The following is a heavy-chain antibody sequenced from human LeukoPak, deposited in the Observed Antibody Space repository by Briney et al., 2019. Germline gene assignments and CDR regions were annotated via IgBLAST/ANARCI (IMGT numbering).Heavy chain of an antibody. J-gene: IGHJ4*02. V-gene: IGHV4-61*01. CDR3: ARGQRRLQDY. CDR2: IYYSGST. CDR1: GGSVSSDSYF. Sequence: SETLSLTCTVPGGSVSSDSYFWTWLRQPPGKGLEWIGYIYYSGSTNYNPSLKSRVTISLDTSKSQISLKLSSVTAADTAVYYCARGQRRLQDYWGQGTLVTVSS.